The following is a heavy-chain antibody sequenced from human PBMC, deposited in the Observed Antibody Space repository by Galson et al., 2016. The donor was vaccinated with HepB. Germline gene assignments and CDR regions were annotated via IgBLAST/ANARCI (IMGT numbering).Heavy chain of an antibody. V-gene: IGHV3-74*01. Sequence: SLRLSCATSGFTFSSYWMHWVRQAPGKGLMWVSRISTDGSSTSYADSVKGRFTISRDNAQNTLYLQVNSLRAEDTAVYYCARNPSCPRCHFDSWGQGTLVTVSS. D-gene: IGHD2-2*01. CDR1: GFTFSSYW. J-gene: IGHJ4*02. CDR2: ISTDGSST. CDR3: ARNPSCPRCHFDS.